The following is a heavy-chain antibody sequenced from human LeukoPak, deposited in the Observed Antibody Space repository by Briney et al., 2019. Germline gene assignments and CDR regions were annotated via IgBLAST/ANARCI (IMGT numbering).Heavy chain of an antibody. Sequence: GGSLRLSCVVSGFTFSNYAMRWVRQAPGKGLEWVSAVTGGGELTYYADSVKGRFTISRDNSKNTLFLQMNSLRAEDTAVYYCAKGSGSGTPYYLDYRGQGTLVTVSS. CDR3: AKGSGSGTPYYLDY. V-gene: IGHV3-23*01. CDR2: VTGGGELT. CDR1: GFTFSNYA. J-gene: IGHJ4*02. D-gene: IGHD3-10*01.